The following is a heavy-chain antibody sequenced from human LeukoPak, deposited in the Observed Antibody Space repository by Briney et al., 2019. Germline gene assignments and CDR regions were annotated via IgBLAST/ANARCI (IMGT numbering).Heavy chain of an antibody. CDR1: GFTFSSYW. D-gene: IGHD3-22*01. J-gene: IGHJ4*02. Sequence: GGSLRLSCAASGFTFSSYWMHWVRQAPGKGLEWVANIKQDGSEKYYVDSVKGRFAISRDNARNSLYLQMNSLRAEDTAVYSCVRDGDTSGYTNWGQGTLVTVSS. V-gene: IGHV3-7*01. CDR2: IKQDGSEK. CDR3: VRDGDTSGYTN.